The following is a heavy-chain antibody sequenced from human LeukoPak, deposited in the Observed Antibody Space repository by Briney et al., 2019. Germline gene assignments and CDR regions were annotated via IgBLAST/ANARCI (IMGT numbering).Heavy chain of an antibody. Sequence: GGSLRLSCAASGFTFSSYGMHWVRQAPGKGLEWVAVIWYDGSNKYYADSVKGRFTISRDNSKNTLYLQINSLRAEDTAVYYCAKDRVYRVDYGGNSAWFDPWGQGTLVTVSS. D-gene: IGHD4-23*01. CDR1: GFTFSSYG. J-gene: IGHJ5*02. CDR2: IWYDGSNK. V-gene: IGHV3-33*06. CDR3: AKDRVYRVDYGGNSAWFDP.